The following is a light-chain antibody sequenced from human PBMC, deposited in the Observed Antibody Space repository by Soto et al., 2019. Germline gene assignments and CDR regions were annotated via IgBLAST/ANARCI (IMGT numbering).Light chain of an antibody. CDR2: LNSDGSH. CDR1: SGHSNYA. J-gene: IGLJ2*01. CDR3: QTWAPGIQV. V-gene: IGLV4-69*02. Sequence: QPVLTQSPSASASLGASVKLTCTLSSGHSNYAIAWHQQQPEKGPRYLMKLNSDGSHSKGEGIPDRFSGSSSGAERYLTISSLQSDDEADYFCQTWAPGIQVFGGGTKVTVL.